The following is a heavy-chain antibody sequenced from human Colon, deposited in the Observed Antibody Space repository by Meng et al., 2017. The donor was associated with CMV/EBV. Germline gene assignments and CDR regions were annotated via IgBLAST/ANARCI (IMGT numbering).Heavy chain of an antibody. D-gene: IGHD2-15*01. J-gene: IGHJ4*02. CDR2: IRYDDSRK. CDR3: AKEGSGGPYYQH. Sequence: GESLKISCVASGFNFFNYGMHWVRQAPGKGLEWVAFIRYDDSRKYYAESVKGRFTISRDKSNNMLYLYMESLRSEDTAVYYCAKEGSGGPYYQHWGQGTLVTVSS. CDR1: GFNFFNYG. V-gene: IGHV3-30*02.